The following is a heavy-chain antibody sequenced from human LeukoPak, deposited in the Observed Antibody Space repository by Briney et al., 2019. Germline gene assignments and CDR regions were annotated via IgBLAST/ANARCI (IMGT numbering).Heavy chain of an antibody. CDR1: GFTFTNYA. Sequence: PGGSLRLSCAASGFTFTNYAMSWVRQAPGKGLDWVSGMSGSGAGTYYADSVKGRFTISRDNSKNTLYLQMNSLRAEDTAIYYCARTRDILTGYSIDISGQGTLVTVSS. J-gene: IGHJ4*02. V-gene: IGHV3-23*01. CDR3: ARTRDILTGYSIDI. CDR2: MSGSGAGT. D-gene: IGHD3-9*01.